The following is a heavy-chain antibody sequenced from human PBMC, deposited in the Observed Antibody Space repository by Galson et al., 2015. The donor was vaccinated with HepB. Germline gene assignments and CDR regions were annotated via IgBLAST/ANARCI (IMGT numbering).Heavy chain of an antibody. CDR2: IKGDGGST. J-gene: IGHJ4*02. Sequence: SLRLSCAASGFTFSSSAINWVRQAPGRGLEWVSAIKGDGGSTYYADFVEGRFTISRDVSKNTLYLDMNSLRAEDTAIYYCAKGRPPGAGIFEDWGQGTLVTVSS. CDR1: GFTFSSSA. CDR3: AKGRPPGAGIFED. V-gene: IGHV3-23*01.